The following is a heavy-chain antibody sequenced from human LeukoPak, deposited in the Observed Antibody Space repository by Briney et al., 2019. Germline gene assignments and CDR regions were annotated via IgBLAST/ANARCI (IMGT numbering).Heavy chain of an antibody. CDR2: ISGSGGST. D-gene: IGHD2-15*01. V-gene: IGHV3-23*01. J-gene: IGHJ4*02. Sequence: GGSLRLSCAASGFTFSSYAMSWVRQAPGKGLELVSAISGSGGSTYYADSVKGRFTISRDNSKNTLYLQMNSLRAEDTAVYYCAKDRYCSGGSCDEGYFDYWGQGTLVTVSS. CDR3: AKDRYCSGGSCDEGYFDY. CDR1: GFTFSSYA.